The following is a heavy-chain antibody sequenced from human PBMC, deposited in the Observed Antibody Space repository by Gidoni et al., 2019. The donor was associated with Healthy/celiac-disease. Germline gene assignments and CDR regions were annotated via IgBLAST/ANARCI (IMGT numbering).Heavy chain of an antibody. D-gene: IGHD3-22*01. CDR3: ARLGMETYYDSSGYPLN. CDR1: GYSISSGYY. CDR2: IYHSGST. V-gene: IGHV4-38-2*01. Sequence: QVQLQESGPGLVKPSETLSLTCAVSGYSISSGYYWGWIRQPPGKGLEWIGSIYHSGSTYYNPSLKSRVTISVDTSKNQFSLKLSSVTAADTAVYYCARLGMETYYDSSGYPLNWGQGTLVTVSS. J-gene: IGHJ4*02.